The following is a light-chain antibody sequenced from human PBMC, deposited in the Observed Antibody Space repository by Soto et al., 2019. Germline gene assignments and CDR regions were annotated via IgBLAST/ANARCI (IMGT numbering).Light chain of an antibody. J-gene: IGKJ5*01. V-gene: IGKV1-6*01. Sequence: AIQLTQSPSSLSASVGDRVTISCRASRDISNVLAWYQHAPGQDPKLLIYGASILHSGVPSRCSGSGSGTDFTLTISSLLPEDFATYYCLQDFNYPITFGQGTRLEIK. CDR3: LQDFNYPIT. CDR1: RDISNV. CDR2: GAS.